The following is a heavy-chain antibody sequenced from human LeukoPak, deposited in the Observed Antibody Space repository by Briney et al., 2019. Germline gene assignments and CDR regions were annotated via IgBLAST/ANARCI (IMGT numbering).Heavy chain of an antibody. Sequence: GGSLRLPCAASGFTFSSYAMSWVRQAPGKGLEWVSAISGSGGSTYYADSVKGRFTISRDNSKNTLYLQMNSLRAEDTAVYYCAKGYSSSWYRNAFDIWGRGTMVTVSS. CDR1: GFTFSSYA. J-gene: IGHJ3*02. V-gene: IGHV3-23*01. CDR2: ISGSGGST. D-gene: IGHD6-13*01. CDR3: AKGYSSSWYRNAFDI.